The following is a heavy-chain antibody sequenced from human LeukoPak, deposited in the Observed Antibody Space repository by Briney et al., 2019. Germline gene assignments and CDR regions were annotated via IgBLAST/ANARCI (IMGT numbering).Heavy chain of an antibody. V-gene: IGHV3-11*01. J-gene: IGHJ4*02. D-gene: IGHD3-22*01. CDR2: TGGSGSTI. Sequence: GGSLRLSCAASGFIFSDYYMTWIRQAPGKGLEWLSYTGGSGSTIYYADSVKGRFTISRDNAKNSLYLHMNSLRSEDTAVYYCARAYYYDSSIDYWGQGTLVTVSS. CDR3: ARAYYYDSSIDY. CDR1: GFIFSDYY.